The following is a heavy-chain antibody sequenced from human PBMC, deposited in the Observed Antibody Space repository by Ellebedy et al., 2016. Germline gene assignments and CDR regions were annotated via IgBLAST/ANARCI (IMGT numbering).Heavy chain of an antibody. J-gene: IGHJ4*02. CDR3: AYRGLDY. V-gene: IGHV3-21*01. CDR2: ISSTSSNI. CDR1: GFTRATYS. D-gene: IGHD1-14*01. Sequence: GESLKISXAASGFTRATYSMTWVRQAPGKGLEWVASISSTSSNIYYADSVRGRFTISRDNARHSLYLQMTSLRPEDTALYFCAYRGLDYWGQGIQAIVSS.